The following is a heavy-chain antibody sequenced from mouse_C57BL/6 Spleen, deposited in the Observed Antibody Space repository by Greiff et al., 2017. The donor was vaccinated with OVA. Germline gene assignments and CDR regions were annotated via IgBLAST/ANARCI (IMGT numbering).Heavy chain of an antibody. CDR3: ARRGDYGHWYCDV. Sequence: VKLVESGPGLVAPSQSLSITCTVSGFSLTSYALSWVRQPPGKGLEWLGVIWTGGGTTYNSDLKSSISISKDNSKSKVFVIMNRLQTDDTARDYCARRGDYGHWYCDVWGTGTTVTVSS. D-gene: IGHD1-1*02. CDR1: GFSLTSYA. CDR2: IWTGGGT. V-gene: IGHV2-9-1*01. J-gene: IGHJ1*03.